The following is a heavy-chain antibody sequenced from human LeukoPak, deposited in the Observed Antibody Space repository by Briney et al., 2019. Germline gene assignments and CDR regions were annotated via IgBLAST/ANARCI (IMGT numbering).Heavy chain of an antibody. CDR1: GFTFSSYG. CDR3: AKDLGFWSGYSAFDY. CDR2: ISYDGSNK. Sequence: PGGSLRLSCAASGFTFSSYGMHWVRQAPGKGLEWVAVISYDGSNKYYADSVKGRFTISRDNSKNTLYLQMNSLRAEDTAVYYCAKDLGFWSGYSAFDYWGQGTLVTVSS. J-gene: IGHJ4*02. D-gene: IGHD3-3*01. V-gene: IGHV3-30*18.